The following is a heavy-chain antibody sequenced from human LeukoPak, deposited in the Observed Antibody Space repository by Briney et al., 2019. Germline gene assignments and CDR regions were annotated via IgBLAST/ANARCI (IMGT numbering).Heavy chain of an antibody. V-gene: IGHV3-23*01. CDR1: GFSFSIHD. D-gene: IGHD3-10*01. J-gene: IGHJ4*02. CDR2: ISNSDNST. CDR3: ARDVYYGSGSPRLDY. Sequence: GGSLRLSCAASGFSFSIHDMTWVRQAPGKGLEWVSTISNSDNSTYYADSVKGRFTFSRDNAKNSLYLQMNSLRAEDTAVYYCARDVYYGSGSPRLDYWGQGTLVTVSS.